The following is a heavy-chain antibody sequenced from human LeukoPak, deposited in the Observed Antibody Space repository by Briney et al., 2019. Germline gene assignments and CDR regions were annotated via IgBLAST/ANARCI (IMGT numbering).Heavy chain of an antibody. CDR2: INPNSGGT. V-gene: IGHV1-2*04. D-gene: IGHD3-16*02. CDR1: GYTFTGYY. J-gene: IGHJ5*02. CDR3: ARGAYAWGSYPQKNWFDP. Sequence: ASVKVSCKASGYTFTGYYMHWVRQAPGQGLEWMGWINPNSGGTNYAQKSQGWVTMTRDTSISTAYMELSRLRSDDTAVYYCARGAYAWGSYPQKNWFDPWGQGTLVTVSS.